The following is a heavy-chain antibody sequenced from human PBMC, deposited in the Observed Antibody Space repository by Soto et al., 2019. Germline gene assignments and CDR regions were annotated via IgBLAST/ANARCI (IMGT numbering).Heavy chain of an antibody. D-gene: IGHD4-17*01. CDR3: ARDYGDYVFNYYYGMDV. CDR1: GFTFSSYS. V-gene: IGHV3-21*01. Sequence: EVQLVESVGGLVKPGGSLRLSCAASGFTFSSYSMNWVRQAPGKGLEWVSSISSSSSYIYYADSVKGRFTISRDNAKNSLYLQMNSLRAEDTAVYYCARDYGDYVFNYYYGMDVWGQGTTVTVSS. CDR2: ISSSSSYI. J-gene: IGHJ6*02.